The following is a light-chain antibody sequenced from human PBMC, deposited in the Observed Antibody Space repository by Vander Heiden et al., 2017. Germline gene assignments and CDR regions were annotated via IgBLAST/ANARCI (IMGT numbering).Light chain of an antibody. J-gene: IGLJ2*01. CDR3: QVWDSSAL. V-gene: IGLV3-9*01. Sequence: SYELTQPRSVSVALGQTARITCGGNNIGSKNVHWYQQKPGQAPVLVIYRDIIRPSGIPERFSGSNSGNTATLTISRAQAGDEADYYCQVWDSSALFGGGTKLTVL. CDR1: NIGSKN. CDR2: RDI.